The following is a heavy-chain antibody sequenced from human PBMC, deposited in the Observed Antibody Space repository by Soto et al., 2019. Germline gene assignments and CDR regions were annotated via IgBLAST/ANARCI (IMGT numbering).Heavy chain of an antibody. CDR3: AKIADRGVRYYYYYMDV. J-gene: IGHJ6*03. V-gene: IGHV4-59*08. Sequence: PSETLSLTCTVSGGSISSYYWSWIRQPPGKGLEWIGYIYYSGSTNYNPSLKSRVTISVDTSKNQFSLKLSSVTAADTAVYYCAKIADRGVRYYYYYMDVWGKGTTVTVSS. D-gene: IGHD6-13*01. CDR1: GGSISSYY. CDR2: IYYSGST.